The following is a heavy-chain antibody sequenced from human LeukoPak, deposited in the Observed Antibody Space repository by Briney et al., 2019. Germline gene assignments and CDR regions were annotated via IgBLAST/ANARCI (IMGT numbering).Heavy chain of an antibody. Sequence: SETLSLTCTVSGGSISSYYWSWIRQPPGKGLEWIGYIYYSGSTNYNPSLKSRVTISVDTSKNQFSLKLSSVTAADTAVYYCARHEGRAVTGYYWFDPWGQGTLVTVSS. V-gene: IGHV4-59*08. D-gene: IGHD3-9*01. CDR1: GGSISSYY. J-gene: IGHJ5*02. CDR2: IYYSGST. CDR3: ARHEGRAVTGYYWFDP.